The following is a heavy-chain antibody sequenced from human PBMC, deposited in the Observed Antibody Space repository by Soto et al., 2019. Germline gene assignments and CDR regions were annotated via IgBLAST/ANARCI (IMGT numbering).Heavy chain of an antibody. CDR1: GCTFRSYW. J-gene: IGHJ4*02. CDR2: INQDGSEK. Sequence: GGSLRLSCAASGCTFRSYWMTWVRQAPGKGLVWVANINQDGSEKHYVDSVKGRFTISRDNAKNSLYMQLTSLRVEDTAIYYCARDTSFDESSAYFDPWGQGTLVTVSS. V-gene: IGHV3-7*01. D-gene: IGHD3-22*01. CDR3: ARDTSFDESSAYFDP.